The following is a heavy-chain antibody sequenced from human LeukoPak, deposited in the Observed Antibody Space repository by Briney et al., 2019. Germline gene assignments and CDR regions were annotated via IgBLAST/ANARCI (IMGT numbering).Heavy chain of an antibody. CDR3: ARADPYYYYYGMDV. J-gene: IGHJ6*02. V-gene: IGHV4-31*03. CDR1: GASISSGGYY. CDR2: IYYSGST. Sequence: PSETLSLTCTVSGASISSGGYYWSWIRQHPGKGLEWIGYIYYSGSTYYNPSLKSRVTISVDTSKNQFSLKLSSVTAADTAVYYCARADPYYYYYGMDVWGQGTTVTVSS.